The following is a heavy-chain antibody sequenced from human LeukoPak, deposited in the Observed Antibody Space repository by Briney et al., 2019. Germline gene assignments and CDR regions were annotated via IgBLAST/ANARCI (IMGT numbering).Heavy chain of an antibody. CDR2: IYSGGST. J-gene: IGHJ4*02. CDR1: GFTFSSYA. Sequence: GGSLRLSCAASGFTFSSYAMSWVRQAPGKGLEWVSVIYSGGSTYYADSVKGRFTISRDNSKNTLYLQMNSLRAEDTAVYYCARVRIAAAGKVFDYWGQGTLVTVSS. CDR3: ARVRIAAAGKVFDY. D-gene: IGHD6-13*01. V-gene: IGHV3-53*01.